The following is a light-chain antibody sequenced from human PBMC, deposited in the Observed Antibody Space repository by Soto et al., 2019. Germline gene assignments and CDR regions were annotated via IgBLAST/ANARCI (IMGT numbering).Light chain of an antibody. V-gene: IGLV2-23*02. CDR3: CSYSGTSYV. CDR1: SSDVGSYNL. J-gene: IGLJ1*01. CDR2: EVS. Sequence: QSALTQPASVCGSPGQWITICCTGTSSDVGSYNLVSWYQQHPRKAPKLMIYEVSKRPSGVSNRFSGSKAGNTSSLTISGLQAEDDADYYCCSYSGTSYVFGTGTKLTVL.